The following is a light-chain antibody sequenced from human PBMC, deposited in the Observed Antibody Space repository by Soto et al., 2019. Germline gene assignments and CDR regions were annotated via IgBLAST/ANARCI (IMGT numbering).Light chain of an antibody. V-gene: IGLV2-14*03. CDR1: SSDVGGYNY. CDR3: SSYTSSSSLGV. J-gene: IGLJ1*01. Sequence: QAAGTQHTSVSGSPGQWITISCTGTSSDVGGYNYVSWYQQHPGKAPKLMIYEVTNRPSGVSNRFSGSKSGNTASLTISGLQAEDEADYYCSSYTSSSSLGVFGTGTKVTVL. CDR2: EVT.